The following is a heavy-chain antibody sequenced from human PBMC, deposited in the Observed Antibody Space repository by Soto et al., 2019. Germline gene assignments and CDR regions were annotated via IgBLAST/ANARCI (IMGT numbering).Heavy chain of an antibody. J-gene: IGHJ5*02. CDR1: GYTFSNYD. CDR3: ARGRFRRTWFDP. CDR2: MNPDSGNT. V-gene: IGHV1-8*01. D-gene: IGHD3-16*01. Sequence: QVQLVQSVAEVKKPGASVKVSCKATGYTFSNYDIHWVRQATGQGLEWRGWMNPDSGNTGQSKQFQGRVTMTRDTSISTAYMEMSSLRSEDTAVYYCARGRFRRTWFDPWGQGTLVTVSS.